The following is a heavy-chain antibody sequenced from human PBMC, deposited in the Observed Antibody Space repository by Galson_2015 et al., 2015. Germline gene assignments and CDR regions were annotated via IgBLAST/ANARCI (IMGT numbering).Heavy chain of an antibody. Sequence: SLRLSCAASGFVFITYGFHWVRQAPGKGLEWVAVIYDDGSEEYYADSVKGRFSISRDNSRNTVFLQMNGLRAEDTAVYHCARDCDTSGRYGRFEPWGQGTLVAVSS. CDR1: GFVFITYG. CDR2: IYDDGSEE. D-gene: IGHD1-26*01. V-gene: IGHV3-33*08. J-gene: IGHJ5*02. CDR3: ARDCDTSGRYGRFEP.